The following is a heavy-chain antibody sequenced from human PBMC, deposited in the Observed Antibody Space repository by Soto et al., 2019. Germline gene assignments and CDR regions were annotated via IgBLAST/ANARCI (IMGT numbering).Heavy chain of an antibody. CDR2: ISYDGDNK. J-gene: IGHJ4*02. Sequence: QVQLVESGGGVVQPGRSLRLSCAASGFTFSSHAMHWVRQAPGKGLEWVAVISYDGDNKDYADSVKGRFSISRDNSKNSLYLQMNSLRAEDTAVYYCARDAVCSSTSCYLAFRYWGQGTLVTVSS. CDR1: GFTFSSHA. D-gene: IGHD2-2*01. V-gene: IGHV3-30-3*01. CDR3: ARDAVCSSTSCYLAFRY.